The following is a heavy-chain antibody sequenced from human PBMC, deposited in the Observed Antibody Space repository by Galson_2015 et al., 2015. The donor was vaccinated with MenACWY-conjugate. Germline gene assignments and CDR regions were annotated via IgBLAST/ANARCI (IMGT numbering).Heavy chain of an antibody. CDR1: GLTFSDYR. D-gene: IGHD3-10*01. CDR3: ARSGYGSGRGFSSDY. V-gene: IGHV3-48*01. Sequence: SLRLSCAASGLTFSDYRMNWVRQAPGKGLEWVSYISSSSSAIYYADSVKGRFTISRDNAKNSLYMQMNSLRVEDTAVYYCARSGYGSGRGFSSDYWGQGTLVTVSS. J-gene: IGHJ4*02. CDR2: ISSSSSAI.